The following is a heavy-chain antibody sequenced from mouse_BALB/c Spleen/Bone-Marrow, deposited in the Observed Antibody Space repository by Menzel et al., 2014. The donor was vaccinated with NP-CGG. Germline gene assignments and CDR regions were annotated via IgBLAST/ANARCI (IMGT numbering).Heavy chain of an antibody. J-gene: IGHJ2*01. Sequence: QVQLQQSGAELVRPGSSVKISCKASGYVFSTYWMNWVKQRPGQGLEWIGQIYPGDGDTNYNGKFKDTATLTADKSSSTAYMQPSSLTSEDSAVYFCARSGYGSSYDYWGQGTTLTVSS. CDR1: GYVFSTYW. V-gene: IGHV1-80*01. CDR3: ARSGYGSSYDY. CDR2: IYPGDGDT. D-gene: IGHD1-1*01.